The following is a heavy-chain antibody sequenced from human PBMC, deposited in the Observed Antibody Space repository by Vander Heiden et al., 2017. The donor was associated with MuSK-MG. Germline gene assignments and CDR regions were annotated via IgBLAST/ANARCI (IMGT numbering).Heavy chain of an antibody. V-gene: IGHV3-33*01. CDR1: GFPLSPYS. D-gene: IGHD6-13*01. J-gene: IGHJ6*03. CDR2: IWYDGSSK. CDR3: ARDSMYTSSWDYYYYMDV. Sequence: QEPLVEFGGGVVQPGRSLRPSCEASGFPLSPYSRHWVRQAPGKGLRWVAVIWYDGSSKYYADSVKGRFTISRDNSKNTLYLQMNSLRAEDTAVYYCARDSMYTSSWDYYYYMDVWGKGTTVTVSS.